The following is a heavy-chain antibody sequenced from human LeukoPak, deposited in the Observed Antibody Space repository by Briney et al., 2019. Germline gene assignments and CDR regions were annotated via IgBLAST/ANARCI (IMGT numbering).Heavy chain of an antibody. V-gene: IGHV3-7*01. D-gene: IGHD4-17*01. Sequence: GGSLRLSCAASGFTFSTRWMSWVRQAPGKGLEWVANINEDGSEKNYVESLKGRFTISRDNAKNSLYLQMNSLRAEDTAVYYCARRDYGDYPDAFDIWGQGTMVTVSS. CDR1: GFTFSTRW. CDR2: INEDGSEK. J-gene: IGHJ3*02. CDR3: ARRDYGDYPDAFDI.